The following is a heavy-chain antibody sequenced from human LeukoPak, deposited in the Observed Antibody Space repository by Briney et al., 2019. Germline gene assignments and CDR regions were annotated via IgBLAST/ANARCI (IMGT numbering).Heavy chain of an antibody. J-gene: IGHJ3*02. CDR1: GGSISSYY. D-gene: IGHD3-9*01. V-gene: IGHV4-59*01. CDR2: IYYSGST. CDR3: ASARYYDILTGLASGAFDI. Sequence: SETLSLTCTVSGGSISSYYWSWIRQPPGKGLEWIGYIYYSGSTNYNPSLKSRVTISVDTSKNQFSLKLSSVTAADTAVYYCASARYYDILTGLASGAFDIWGQGTMVTVSS.